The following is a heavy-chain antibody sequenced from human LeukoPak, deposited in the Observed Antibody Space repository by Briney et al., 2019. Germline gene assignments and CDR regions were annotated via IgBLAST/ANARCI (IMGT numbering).Heavy chain of an antibody. CDR2: IYTSGST. Sequence: SETLSLTCTVSGGSISSYYWSWIRQPAGKGLEWIGRIYTSGSTNHNPSLMSRVTMSVDTSKNQFSLKLSSVTAADTAVYYCARVLGSGGSFDPWGQGTLVTVSS. CDR3: ARVLGSGGSFDP. D-gene: IGHD3-10*02. CDR1: GGSISSYY. J-gene: IGHJ5*02. V-gene: IGHV4-4*07.